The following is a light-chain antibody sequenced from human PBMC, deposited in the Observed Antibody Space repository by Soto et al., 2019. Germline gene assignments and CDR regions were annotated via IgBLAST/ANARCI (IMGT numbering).Light chain of an antibody. CDR2: GAS. J-gene: IGKJ4*01. Sequence: EMVLTQSPGTLSLSPGERATLSCRASQSVSSSYLAWYQQKPGQAPRPLIYGASSRATGIREWFSGSGSGTDFTLTISRLEPEDFAVYYCHQYDSSPLTFGGGTKVEIK. CDR3: HQYDSSPLT. CDR1: QSVSSSY. V-gene: IGKV3-20*01.